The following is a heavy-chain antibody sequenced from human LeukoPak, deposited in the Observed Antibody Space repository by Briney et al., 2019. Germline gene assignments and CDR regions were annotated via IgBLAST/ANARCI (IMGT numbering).Heavy chain of an antibody. CDR3: AKDLAY. Sequence: PGGSLRLSCAASGFTFSNYWMSWVRQAPGKGLEWLANINQDGSEKYYIDSVKGRFTISRDNAKNSLYLQMNSLRAEDTAVYYCAKDLAYWGQGTLVTVSS. V-gene: IGHV3-7*03. CDR1: GFTFSNYW. J-gene: IGHJ4*02. CDR2: INQDGSEK.